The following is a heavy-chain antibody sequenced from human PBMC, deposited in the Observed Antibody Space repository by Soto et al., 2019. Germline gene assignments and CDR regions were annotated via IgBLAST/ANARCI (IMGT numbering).Heavy chain of an antibody. V-gene: IGHV3-72*01. D-gene: IGHD3-10*01. J-gene: IGHJ4*02. CDR1: GFTFSDHY. CDR3: TVWGSGNDFGAA. CDR2: IKNKADSYTT. Sequence: EVQLVESGGGLVQPGGSLRLSCAASGFTFSDHYMDWARQAQGKGLGWVGRIKNKADSYTTEYAASVKGRFTISRDGSKNSLFLQMNSLKTEDTAVYYCTVWGSGNDFGAAWGQGILVTVSS.